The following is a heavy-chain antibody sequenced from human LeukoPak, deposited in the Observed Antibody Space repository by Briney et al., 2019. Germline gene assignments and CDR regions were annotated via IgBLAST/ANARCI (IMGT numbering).Heavy chain of an antibody. Sequence: PGGSLRLSCAASGFTFSSYWIHWVRQAPGKGLVWVSRINTGGSNTYYADSVKGRFTISRDNAKNMVYLQMNSLRAEDTAVYYCTRDWFHAIDYWGQGTLVTVSS. J-gene: IGHJ4*02. CDR3: TRDWFHAIDY. CDR1: GFTFSSYW. D-gene: IGHD2/OR15-2a*01. CDR2: INTGGSNT. V-gene: IGHV3-74*01.